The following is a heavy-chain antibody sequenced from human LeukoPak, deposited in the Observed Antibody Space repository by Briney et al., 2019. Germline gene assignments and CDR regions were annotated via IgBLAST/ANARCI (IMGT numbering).Heavy chain of an antibody. J-gene: IGHJ4*02. CDR1: GGSISSGGYY. CDR2: IYYSGST. V-gene: IGHV4-31*03. Sequence: PSETLSLTCTVSGGSISSGGYYWSWIRQHPGKGLEWIGYIYYSGSTYYNPSLKSRVAISVDTSKNQFSLKLSSVTAADTAVYYCARVRDYYDSSGYSCPLDYWGQGTLVTVSS. CDR3: ARVRDYYDSSGYSCPLDY. D-gene: IGHD3-22*01.